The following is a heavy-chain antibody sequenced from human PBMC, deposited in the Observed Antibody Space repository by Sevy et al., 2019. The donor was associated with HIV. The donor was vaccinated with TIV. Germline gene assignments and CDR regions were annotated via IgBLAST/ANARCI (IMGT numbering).Heavy chain of an antibody. Sequence: ASVKVSCKTFGYTSKTYGISWVRRAPGQGLEWMGWISAYSGDTNFAQKFQGRVTMTTDTSTSTAYMELSSLRSDDPAVYFCARDKPQGVVIIPGSMWGGVDYWGQGTVVTVSS. CDR1: GYTSKTYG. CDR2: ISAYSGDT. CDR3: ARDKPQGVVIIPGSMWGGVDY. V-gene: IGHV1-18*01. J-gene: IGHJ4*02. D-gene: IGHD2-2*01.